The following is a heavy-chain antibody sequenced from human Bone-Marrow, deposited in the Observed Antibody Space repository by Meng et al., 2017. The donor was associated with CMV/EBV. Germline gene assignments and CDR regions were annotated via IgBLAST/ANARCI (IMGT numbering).Heavy chain of an antibody. CDR1: GYTFTGYY. J-gene: IGHJ6*02. V-gene: IGHV1-2*02. CDR2: INPNSGGT. CDR3: ARRESYSSSPRCGMDV. Sequence: ASVKVSCKAYGYTFTGYYMHWVRQAPGQGLEWMGWINPNSGGTNYAQKCQGRVTMTRDTSISTAYMELSRLRSDDTAVYYCARRESYSSSPRCGMDVWGQGTTVTVSS. D-gene: IGHD6-6*01.